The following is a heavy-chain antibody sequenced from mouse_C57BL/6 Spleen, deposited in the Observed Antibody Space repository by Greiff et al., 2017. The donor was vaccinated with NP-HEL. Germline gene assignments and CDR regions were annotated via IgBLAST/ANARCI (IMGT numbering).Heavy chain of an antibody. V-gene: IGHV1-75*01. CDR2: IFPGSGST. J-gene: IGHJ2*01. CDR1: GYTFTDYY. D-gene: IGHD4-1*01. Sequence: VHLQQSGPELVKPGASVKISCKASGYTFTDYYINWVKQRPGQGLEWIGWIFPGSGSTYYNEKFKGKATLTVDKSSSTAYMLLGSLTSEDSAVYFCARNGLGRFYFDYWGKGTTLTVSS. CDR3: ARNGLGRFYFDY.